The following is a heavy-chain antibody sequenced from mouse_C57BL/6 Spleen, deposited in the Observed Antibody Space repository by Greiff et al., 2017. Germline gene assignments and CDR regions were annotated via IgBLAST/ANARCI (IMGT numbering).Heavy chain of an antibody. J-gene: IGHJ2*01. D-gene: IGHD4-1*01. Sequence: QLQQSGAELVRPGSSVKMSCQTSGYTFPSFGINWVKQRPGQGLEWFGSIYIGNGYTEYKEKFKGKAPLTSDTSSSTAYMQLSSLTSEDSAIYFCARGLGYYFDYWGQGTTLTVSS. V-gene: IGHV1-58*01. CDR1: GYTFPSFG. CDR3: ARGLGYYFDY. CDR2: IYIGNGYT.